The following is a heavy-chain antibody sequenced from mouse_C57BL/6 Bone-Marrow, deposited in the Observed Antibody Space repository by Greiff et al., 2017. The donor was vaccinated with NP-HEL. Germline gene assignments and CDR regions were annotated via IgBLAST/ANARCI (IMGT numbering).Heavy chain of an antibody. Sequence: QVQLKQPGAELVMPGASVKLSCKASGYTFTSYWMHWVKQRPGQGLEWIGEIDPSDSYTNYNQKFKGKSTLTVDKSSSTAYMQLSSLTSEDSAVYYCARDDYDGGYYAMDYWGQGTSVTVSS. CDR3: ARDDYDGGYYAMDY. D-gene: IGHD2-4*01. V-gene: IGHV1-69*01. J-gene: IGHJ4*01. CDR2: IDPSDSYT. CDR1: GYTFTSYW.